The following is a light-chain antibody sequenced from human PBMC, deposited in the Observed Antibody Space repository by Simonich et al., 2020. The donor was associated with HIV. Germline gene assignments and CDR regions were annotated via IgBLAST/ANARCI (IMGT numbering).Light chain of an antibody. V-gene: IGKV1-17*03. CDR3: LQHNSYPLT. CDR2: ATS. J-gene: IGKJ3*01. Sequence: DIQMTQSPSAMSASVGDRVTITCRASQCISNYLACFQQKTGKVPKRLIYATSNLQSGVPSRFSGSGSGTEFTLTISSLQPEDFATYYCLQHNSYPLTFGPGTKVDIK. CDR1: QCISNY.